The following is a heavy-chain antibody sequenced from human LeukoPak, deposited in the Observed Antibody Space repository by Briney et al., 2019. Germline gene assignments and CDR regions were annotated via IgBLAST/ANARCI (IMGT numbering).Heavy chain of an antibody. V-gene: IGHV1-69*04. CDR1: GGTFSSYA. CDR3: ARVFRGYCSSTSCYGFGYYGMDV. D-gene: IGHD2-2*01. CDR2: IIPILGIA. J-gene: IGHJ6*02. Sequence: SVKVSCKASGGTFSSYAISWVRQAPGQGLEWMGRIIPILGIANYAQKFQGRVTITADKSTSTAYMELSSLRSEDTAVYYCARVFRGYCSSTSCYGFGYYGMDVWGQGTTVTVSS.